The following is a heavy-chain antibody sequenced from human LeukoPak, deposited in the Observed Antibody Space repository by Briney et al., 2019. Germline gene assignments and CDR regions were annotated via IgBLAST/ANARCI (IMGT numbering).Heavy chain of an antibody. D-gene: IGHD3-10*01. CDR2: IYYSGST. J-gene: IGHJ5*02. CDR1: GGSISSSSYY. V-gene: IGHV4-39*07. Sequence: SETLSLTCTVSGGSISSSSYYWGWIRQPPGKGLEWIGSIYYSGSTYYNPSLKSRVTISVDTSKNQFSLKLSSVTAADTAVYYCARWHRLGVRGVHWFDPWGQGTLVTVSS. CDR3: ARWHRLGVRGVHWFDP.